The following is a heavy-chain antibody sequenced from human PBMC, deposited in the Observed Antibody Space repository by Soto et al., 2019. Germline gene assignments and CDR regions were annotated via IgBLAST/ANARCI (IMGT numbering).Heavy chain of an antibody. Sequence: ASVKVSCKASGGTFSSYAISWVRQAPGQGLEWMGGIIPIFGTANYAQKFQGRVTITADESTSTAYMELSSLRSEDTAVYYCARALDTAGLYYYYYGMDVWGQGTTVTVSS. V-gene: IGHV1-69*13. CDR3: ARALDTAGLYYYYYGMDV. CDR2: IIPIFGTA. CDR1: GGTFSSYA. J-gene: IGHJ6*02. D-gene: IGHD5-18*01.